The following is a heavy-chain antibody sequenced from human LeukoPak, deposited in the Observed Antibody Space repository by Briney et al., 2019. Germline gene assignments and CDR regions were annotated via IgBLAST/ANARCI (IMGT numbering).Heavy chain of an antibody. CDR2: MNPNNSKT. D-gene: IGHD2-2*01. V-gene: IGHV1-8*03. J-gene: IGHJ1*01. CDR1: GYTFTGYD. Sequence: ASVKVSCKPSGYTFTGYDINWVRQAAGQGLEWMGWMNPNNSKTGYAQKFQGRVTITRDTSINTTYMELRSLIPDDTAVYYCARAPEGYCSSARCSTAEYFQHWGQGTLVTVSS. CDR3: ARAPEGYCSSARCSTAEYFQH.